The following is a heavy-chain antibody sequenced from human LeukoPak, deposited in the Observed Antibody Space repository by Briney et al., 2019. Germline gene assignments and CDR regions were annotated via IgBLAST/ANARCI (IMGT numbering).Heavy chain of an antibody. CDR3: ARHSAGFLGRFLEYFDY. CDR2: IYHSGST. D-gene: IGHD3-3*01. CDR1: CYSVSSGYY. Sequence: SETLSLTCAVYCYSVSSGYYWGWIRQPPGKGLEWIGSIYHSGSTYYNPSLKSRVTISVDTSKNQFSLKLSSVTAADTAVYYCARHSAGFLGRFLEYFDYWGQGTLVTVSS. J-gene: IGHJ4*02. V-gene: IGHV4-38-2*01.